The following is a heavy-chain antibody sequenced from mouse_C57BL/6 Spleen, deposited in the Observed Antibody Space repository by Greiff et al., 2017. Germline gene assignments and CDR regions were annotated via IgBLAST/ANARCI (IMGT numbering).Heavy chain of an antibody. Sequence: VQLQQPGAELVKPGASVKLSCKASGYTFTSYWMQWVKQRPGQGLEWIGEIDPSDSYTNYNQKFKGKATLTVDTSSSTAYMQLSSLTSEDSAVYYCARYDYDERAMDYWGQGTSVTVSS. CDR3: ARYDYDERAMDY. V-gene: IGHV1-50*01. CDR1: GYTFTSYW. CDR2: IDPSDSYT. D-gene: IGHD2-4*01. J-gene: IGHJ4*01.